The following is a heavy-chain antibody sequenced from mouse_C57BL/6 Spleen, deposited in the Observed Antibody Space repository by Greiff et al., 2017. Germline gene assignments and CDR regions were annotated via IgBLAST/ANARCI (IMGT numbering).Heavy chain of an antibody. CDR2: IYPGSGNT. J-gene: IGHJ2*01. CDR3: ARFPYDYDEGFDY. V-gene: IGHV1-76*01. D-gene: IGHD2-4*01. CDR1: GYTFTDYY. Sequence: QVQLQQSGAELVRPGASVKLSCKASGYTFTDYYINWVKQRPGQGLEWIARIYPGSGNTYYNEKFKGKATLTAEKSSSTAYMQLSSLTSEDSAVYFCARFPYDYDEGFDYWGQGTTLTVSS.